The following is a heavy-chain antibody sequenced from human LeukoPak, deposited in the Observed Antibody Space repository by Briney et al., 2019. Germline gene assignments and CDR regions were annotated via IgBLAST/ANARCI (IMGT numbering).Heavy chain of an antibody. J-gene: IGHJ4*02. CDR1: GFMFSSYW. Sequence: GGSLRLSCAASGFMFSSYWMHWVRQAPGKGLVWVSRINSDGSSTSYADSVKGRFTISRDNAKNTLYLQMNSLRAEDTAVYYCARNEAEYSSAWSDPYLDYWGQGTLVTVSS. V-gene: IGHV3-74*01. CDR2: INSDGSST. D-gene: IGHD6-19*01. CDR3: ARNEAEYSSAWSDPYLDY.